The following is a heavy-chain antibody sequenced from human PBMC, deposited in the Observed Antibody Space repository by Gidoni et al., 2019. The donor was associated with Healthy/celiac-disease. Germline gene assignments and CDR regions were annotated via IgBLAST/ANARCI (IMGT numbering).Heavy chain of an antibody. CDR3: ARGAVAGTGWFDP. J-gene: IGHJ5*02. Sequence: QVQLVQSGAEVQNTGSSVKVSSKPSGGTFSSYAISWVRQAPGQGLEWMGGIIPIFGTANYAQKFQGRVTITADESTSTAYMELSSLRSEDTAVYYCARGAVAGTGWFDPWGQGTLVTVSS. CDR2: IIPIFGTA. CDR1: GGTFSSYA. D-gene: IGHD6-19*01. V-gene: IGHV1-69*01.